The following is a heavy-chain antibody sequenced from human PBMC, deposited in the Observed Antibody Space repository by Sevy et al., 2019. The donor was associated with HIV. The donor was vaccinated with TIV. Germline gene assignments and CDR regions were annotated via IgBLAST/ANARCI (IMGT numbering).Heavy chain of an antibody. CDR3: AKDGNDFWRGYYRP. CDR1: GFTFSSYG. D-gene: IGHD3-3*01. V-gene: IGHV3-30*18. J-gene: IGHJ5*02. CDR2: ISYDGSNK. Sequence: GGSLRLSCAASGFTFSSYGMHWVRQAPGKGLEWVAVISYDGSNKYYADSVKGRFTISRDNSKNTLYLQMNSLRAEDTAVYYCAKDGNDFWRGYYRPWGQGTLVTVSS.